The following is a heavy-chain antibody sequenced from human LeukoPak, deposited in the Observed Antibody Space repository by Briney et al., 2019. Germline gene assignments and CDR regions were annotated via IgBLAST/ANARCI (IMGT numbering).Heavy chain of an antibody. Sequence: GGSLRLSCAAPGFTFSNYGLSWVRQAPGKGLEWVSAISDSGGSTFYADSVTGRFTISRDNSKNTLFLQMNSLRAEDTALYYCAKGQWLRNWFDPWGQGTLVTVSS. D-gene: IGHD5-12*01. J-gene: IGHJ5*02. CDR3: AKGQWLRNWFDP. CDR1: GFTFSNYG. CDR2: ISDSGGST. V-gene: IGHV3-23*01.